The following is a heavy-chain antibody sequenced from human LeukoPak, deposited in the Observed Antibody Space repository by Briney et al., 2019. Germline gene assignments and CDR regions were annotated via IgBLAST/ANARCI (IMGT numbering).Heavy chain of an antibody. CDR3: ARERNLEIAVAGTIFNY. V-gene: IGHV3-66*01. D-gene: IGHD6-19*01. CDR2: IYSGGAT. CDR1: GFTVSSNY. Sequence: GGSLRLSCAASGFTVSSNYMSWVRQAPGKGLEWVSVIYSGGATYYVDSVKGRFTISRDNSKNTLYLQMKSLRAEDTAVYYCARERNLEIAVAGTIFNYWGQGTLVTVSS. J-gene: IGHJ4*02.